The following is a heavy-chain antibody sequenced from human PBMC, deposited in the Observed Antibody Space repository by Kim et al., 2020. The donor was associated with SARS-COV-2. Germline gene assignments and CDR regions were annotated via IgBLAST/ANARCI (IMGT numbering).Heavy chain of an antibody. D-gene: IGHD6-19*01. CDR1: GGSFSGYY. J-gene: IGHJ4*02. CDR2: INHSGST. V-gene: IGHV4-34*01. Sequence: SETLSLTCAVYGGSFSGYYWSWIRQPPGKGLEWIGEINHSGSTNYNPSLKSRVTISVDTSKNQFSLKLSSVTAADTAVYYCARGSVAVDYWGQGTLVTVSS. CDR3: ARGSVAVDY.